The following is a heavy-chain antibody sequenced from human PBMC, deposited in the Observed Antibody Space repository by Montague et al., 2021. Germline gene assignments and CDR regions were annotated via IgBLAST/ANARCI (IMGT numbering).Heavy chain of an antibody. CDR1: GASFKAYY. Sequence: SETLSFTCAVYGASFKAYYWSWIRQPPGKGLEWIGEMKSSGASNYNPSLTSRVTISVDIPKKQFSLNLRSMTAADTAMYYCMGWSGFESGDFWGQGTQVIVSS. CDR2: MKSSGAS. J-gene: IGHJ4*02. V-gene: IGHV4-34*01. CDR3: MGWSGFESGDF. D-gene: IGHD3-3*01.